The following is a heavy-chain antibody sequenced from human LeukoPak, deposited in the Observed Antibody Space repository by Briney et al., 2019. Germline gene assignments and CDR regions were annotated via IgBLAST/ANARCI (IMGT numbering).Heavy chain of an antibody. CDR3: ASEGPPLYNPDDAFDI. D-gene: IGHD1-14*01. J-gene: IGHJ3*02. CDR1: GGSISSCGYY. V-gene: IGHV4-31*03. Sequence: SETLSLTCTVSGGSISSCGYYWSWMRQRPGKGLEWIGYIYYSGNTYYNPSLKSRVTISVYTSKNQFSLKPRPVTAAPASLSSCASEGPPLYNPDDAFDIWGQGTMVTVSS. CDR2: IYYSGNT.